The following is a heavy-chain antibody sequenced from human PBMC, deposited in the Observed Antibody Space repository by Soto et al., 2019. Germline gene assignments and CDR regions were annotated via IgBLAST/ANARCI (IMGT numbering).Heavy chain of an antibody. V-gene: IGHV3-7*05. CDR2: IKEDGSEK. D-gene: IGHD2-15*01. Sequence: EVQLVESGGGLVQPGGSLRLSCAGSGFTFSTYWMSWVRQAPGKGLEWVANIKEDGSEKYYVDSVKGRFTISRDNAMNSLYLQMNSLRAEDTAIYYCARGGCSSGSCHTPVVYYGLDVWGQGTTVTVSS. J-gene: IGHJ6*02. CDR1: GFTFSTYW. CDR3: ARGGCSSGSCHTPVVYYGLDV.